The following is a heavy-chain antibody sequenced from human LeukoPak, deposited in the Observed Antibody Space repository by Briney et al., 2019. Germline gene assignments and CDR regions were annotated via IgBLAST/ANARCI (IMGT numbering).Heavy chain of an antibody. CDR1: GGSISSSSYY. D-gene: IGHD4-23*01. CDR3: AGRSGGRPEIGPFGV. Sequence: SETLSLTCTVSGGSISSSSYYWGWIRQPPGKVLEWIGSIYYSGSPYYNPSLKSRVTISVDTYKHQFSLKLSSVPAADTAVYYCAGRSGGRPEIGPFGVWRQGTMVTVSS. V-gene: IGHV4-39*07. CDR2: IYYSGSP. J-gene: IGHJ3*01.